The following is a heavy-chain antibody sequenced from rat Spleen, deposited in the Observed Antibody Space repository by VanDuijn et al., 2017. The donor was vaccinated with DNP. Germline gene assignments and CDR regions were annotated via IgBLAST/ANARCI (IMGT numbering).Heavy chain of an antibody. CDR1: GFSLTSNG. CDR3: TKGGYGGYFDY. CDR2: ISSGGDT. D-gene: IGHD1-11*01. V-gene: IGHV2S12*01. J-gene: IGHJ2*01. Sequence: QVQLKESGPGLVQPSQTLSLTCTVSGFSLTSNGVSWVRRPPGKGLEWIASISSGGDTYYNSPFKSRLSISRDTSKRQVFLKMNSLQTEDTAIYFCTKGGYGGYFDYWGQGVMVTVSS.